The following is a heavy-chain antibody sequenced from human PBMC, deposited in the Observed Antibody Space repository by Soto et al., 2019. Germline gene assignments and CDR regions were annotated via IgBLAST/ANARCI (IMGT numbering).Heavy chain of an antibody. V-gene: IGHV5-10-1*01. J-gene: IGHJ5*02. CDR1: GCRDRTAM. CDR2: IDPSDSYT. D-gene: IGHD6-19*01. Sequence: GDSMKSSGDRYGCRDRTAMTYGVRWLTRKELEWMGRIDPSDSYTNYSPSFQGHVTISADKSISTAYLQWSSLKASDTAMYYCARHEWYSSFFFFNDTDP. CDR3: ARHEWYSSFFFFNDTDP.